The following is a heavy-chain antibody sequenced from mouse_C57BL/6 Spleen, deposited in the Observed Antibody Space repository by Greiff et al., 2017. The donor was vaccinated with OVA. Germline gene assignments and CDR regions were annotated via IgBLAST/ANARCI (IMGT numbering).Heavy chain of an antibody. V-gene: IGHV2-5*01. CDR2: IWRGGST. CDR3: AKKGGSNYYAMDY. D-gene: IGHD1-1*01. J-gene: IGHJ4*01. Sequence: QVQLQQSGPGLVQPSQSLSITCTVSGFSLTSYGVHWVRQSPGKGLEWLGVIWRGGSTDYNAAFMSRLSITKDNSKSQVFFKMNSLQADDTARYYCAKKGGSNYYAMDYWGQGTSVTVSS. CDR1: GFSLTSYG.